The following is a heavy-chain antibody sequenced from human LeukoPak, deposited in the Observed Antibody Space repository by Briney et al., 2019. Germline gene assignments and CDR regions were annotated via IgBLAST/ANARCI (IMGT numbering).Heavy chain of an antibody. CDR2: IYYSGST. J-gene: IGHJ5*02. D-gene: IGHD3-22*01. CDR1: GGSISSGGYY. CDR3: AREGHYYDSSGYPSGWFDP. Sequence: SETLSLTCTVSGGSISSGGYYWSWIRQHPGKGLEWIGYIYYSGSTNYNPSLKSRVTISVDTSKNQFSLKLSSVTAADTAVYYCAREGHYYDSSGYPSGWFDPWGQGTLVTVSS. V-gene: IGHV4-61*08.